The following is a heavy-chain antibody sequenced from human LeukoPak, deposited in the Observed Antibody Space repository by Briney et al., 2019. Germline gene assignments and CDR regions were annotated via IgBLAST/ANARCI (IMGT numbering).Heavy chain of an antibody. CDR1: GFTFDDYA. D-gene: IGHD3-10*01. V-gene: IGHV3-9*01. CDR2: ISWNSGSI. CDR3: AKDDGSGSYYKGGLDY. J-gene: IGHJ4*02. Sequence: GGSLRLSCAASGFTFDDYAMHWVRQAPGKGLEWVSGISWNSGSIGYADSVKGRFTISRDNAKNSLYLQMNSLRAEDTALYYCAKDDGSGSYYKGGLDYWGQGTLVTVSS.